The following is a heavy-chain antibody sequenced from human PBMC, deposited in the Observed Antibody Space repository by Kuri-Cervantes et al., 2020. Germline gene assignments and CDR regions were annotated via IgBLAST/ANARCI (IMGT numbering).Heavy chain of an antibody. J-gene: IGHJ6*03. V-gene: IGHV3-23*01. Sequence: GESLKISCAASRFTLSTYALSWVRQPPGKGLGWVSIITGGGGGTYYADPVKGRFTLSRDNAKIKVLLQMNSLGVEGAAVYYCARDHAYYDFWSGPLGYYYYYMDVWGKGTTVTVSS. D-gene: IGHD3-3*01. CDR2: ITGGGGGT. CDR3: ARDHAYYDFWSGPLGYYYYYMDV. CDR1: RFTLSTYA.